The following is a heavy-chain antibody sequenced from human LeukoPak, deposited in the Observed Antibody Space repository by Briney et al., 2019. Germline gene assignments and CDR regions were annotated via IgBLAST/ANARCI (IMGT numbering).Heavy chain of an antibody. V-gene: IGHV1-2*02. Sequence: ASVKVSCRASGYTFNTYGITWVRQAPGQGLEWMGWINPNSGGTNYAQKFQGRVTMTRDTSISTAYMELSSLRSEDTAVYYCAREDYYDSGSNDYWGQGTLVTVSS. CDR2: INPNSGGT. CDR3: AREDYYDSGSNDY. J-gene: IGHJ4*02. D-gene: IGHD3-22*01. CDR1: GYTFNTYG.